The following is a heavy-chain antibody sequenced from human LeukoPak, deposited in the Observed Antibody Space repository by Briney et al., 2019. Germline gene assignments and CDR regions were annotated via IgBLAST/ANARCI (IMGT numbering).Heavy chain of an antibody. D-gene: IGHD6-6*01. CDR2: IYTSGST. V-gene: IGHV4-61*02. CDR1: GGSISSGSYY. CDR3: ARALAPSIAARPGDY. J-gene: IGHJ4*02. Sequence: SETLSLTCTVSGGSISSGSYYWSWIRQPAGKGLEWIGRIYTSGSTNYNPSLKSRVTISVDTCKNQFSLKLSSVTAADTAVYYCARALAPSIAARPGDYWGQGTLVTVSS.